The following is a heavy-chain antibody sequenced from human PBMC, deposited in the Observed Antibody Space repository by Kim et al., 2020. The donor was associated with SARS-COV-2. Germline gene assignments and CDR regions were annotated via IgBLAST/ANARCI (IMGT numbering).Heavy chain of an antibody. CDR3: ARAEGTNIVY. Sequence: ASVKVSCKASGYTFTSYAMHWVRQAPGQRLEWMGWINAGNGNTKSSQKFQGRVTITRDTSASTAYMELSSLTSEDTAVYYCARAEGTNIVYWGQGTLVTVSS. V-gene: IGHV1-3*01. CDR1: GYTFTSYA. CDR2: INAGNGNT. J-gene: IGHJ4*02. D-gene: IGHD1-7*01.